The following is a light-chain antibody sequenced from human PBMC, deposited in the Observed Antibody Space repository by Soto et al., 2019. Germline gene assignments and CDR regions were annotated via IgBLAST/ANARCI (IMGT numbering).Light chain of an antibody. Sequence: EVVLTQSPSTLSLSPGERATLSCGASQTVSSNSLAWYQHKPGLAPRLLIYDASSRATGIPARFRGSGSGTDFTLTISRLEPEDVAVYYCQQYGDSPRGTFGGGTKVEIK. V-gene: IGKV3D-20*01. CDR2: DAS. CDR1: QTVSSNS. J-gene: IGKJ4*01. CDR3: QQYGDSPRGT.